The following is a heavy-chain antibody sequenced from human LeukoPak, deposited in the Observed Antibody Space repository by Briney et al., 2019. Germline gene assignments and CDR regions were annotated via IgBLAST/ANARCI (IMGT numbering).Heavy chain of an antibody. CDR1: GFTFSSYA. Sequence: GGSLRLSCAASGFTFSSYAMSWVRQAPGKGLEWVSAISGSGDTTYYADSVRGRFTISRDNSNNTLYLQMNSLRAGDTAVYYCAKDLPYYDFWSGYNAFEYWGQGTLVTVSS. CDR3: AKDLPYYDFWSGYNAFEY. V-gene: IGHV3-23*01. CDR2: ISGSGDTT. J-gene: IGHJ4*02. D-gene: IGHD3-3*01.